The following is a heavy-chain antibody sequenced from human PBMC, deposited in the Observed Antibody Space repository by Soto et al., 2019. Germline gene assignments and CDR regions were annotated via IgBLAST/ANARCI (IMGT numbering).Heavy chain of an antibody. J-gene: IGHJ6*02. D-gene: IGHD1-26*01. V-gene: IGHV3-30*18. CDR1: GFTFSSYG. CDR3: AKLIVEWELFRYGMDV. CDR2: ISYDGSNK. Sequence: GGSLRLSCAASGFTFSSYGMHWVRQAPGKGLEWVAVISYDGSNKYYADSVKGRFTISRDNSKNTLYLQMNSLRAEDTAVYYCAKLIVEWELFRYGMDVWGQGTTVTVSS.